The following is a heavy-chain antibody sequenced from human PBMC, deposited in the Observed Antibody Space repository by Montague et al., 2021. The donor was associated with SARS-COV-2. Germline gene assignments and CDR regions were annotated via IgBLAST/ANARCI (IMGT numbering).Heavy chain of an antibody. CDR3: ARYEGHGFVGYGFEECFDY. D-gene: IGHD3-10*01. CDR1: GGPISSSSYY. Sequence: SETLSLTCTVSGGPISSSSYYWGWIRQPPGKGLEWIGSIYYSGSTYYNPSLKSRVTISVDTSKNQFSLKLNSVTAADTAVYYCARYEGHGFVGYGFEECFDYWGQGTLVTVSS. CDR2: IYYSGST. J-gene: IGHJ4*02. V-gene: IGHV4-39*07.